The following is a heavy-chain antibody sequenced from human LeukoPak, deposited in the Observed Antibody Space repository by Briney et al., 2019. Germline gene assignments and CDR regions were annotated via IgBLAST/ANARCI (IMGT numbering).Heavy chain of an antibody. Sequence: SETLSLTCTVSGGSISSSSYYWGWIRQPPGKGLEWIGSIYYSGSTYYNPSLKSRVTISVDTSKNQFSLKLSSVTAADTAVYYCARGDTEQWLQNYWGQGTLVTVSS. CDR1: GGSISSSSYY. CDR2: IYYSGST. CDR3: ARGDTEQWLQNY. D-gene: IGHD6-19*01. J-gene: IGHJ4*02. V-gene: IGHV4-39*07.